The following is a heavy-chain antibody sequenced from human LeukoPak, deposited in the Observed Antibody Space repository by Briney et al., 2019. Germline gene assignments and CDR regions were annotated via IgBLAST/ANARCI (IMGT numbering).Heavy chain of an antibody. CDR3: AREVAANPSWFDP. D-gene: IGHD2-15*01. J-gene: IGHJ5*02. Sequence: SETLSLTCAVSGGSISSSNWWSWVRQPPGKGLEWIGYIYYSGSTYYNPSLKSRVTISVDTSKNQFSLKLSSVTAADTAVYYCAREVAANPSWFDPWGQGTLVTVSS. CDR1: GGSISSSNW. CDR2: IYYSGST. V-gene: IGHV4-30-4*01.